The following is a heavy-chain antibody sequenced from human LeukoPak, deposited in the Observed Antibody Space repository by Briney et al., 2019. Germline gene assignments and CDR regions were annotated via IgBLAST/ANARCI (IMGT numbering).Heavy chain of an antibody. V-gene: IGHV3-30*04. CDR3: VCIPGEDRFLEWSISSYYMDV. D-gene: IGHD3-3*01. Sequence: PGRSLRLSCAASGFTLKYYAMHWVRQAPGKGLEWVAVISYDGSNKYYADSVKGRFTISRDNSKNTLYLQMNSLRAEDTAVYYWVCIPGEDRFLEWSISSYYMDVWGKGTTVTVSS. CDR1: GFTLKYYA. CDR2: ISYDGSNK. J-gene: IGHJ6*03.